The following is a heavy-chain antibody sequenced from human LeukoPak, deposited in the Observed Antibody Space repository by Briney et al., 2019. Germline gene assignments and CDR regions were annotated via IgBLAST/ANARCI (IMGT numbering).Heavy chain of an antibody. CDR2: ISSSGST. CDR1: GGSISSYY. D-gene: IGHD5-12*01. CDR3: ARIPLGYSGAYYFDY. J-gene: IGHJ4*02. Sequence: SETLSLTCTVSGGSISSYYWSWIRQPPGKGLEWIGYISSSGSTNDNPSLRSRVTISVDTSKNQFFLNLSSVSAADTAVYYCARIPLGYSGAYYFDYWGQGTLDTVSP. V-gene: IGHV4-4*09.